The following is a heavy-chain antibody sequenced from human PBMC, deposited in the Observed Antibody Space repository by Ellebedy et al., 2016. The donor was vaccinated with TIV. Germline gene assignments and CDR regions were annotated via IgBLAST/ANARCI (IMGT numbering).Heavy chain of an antibody. CDR1: GYTFTGYY. CDR3: ASFRAWELIYYYYGMDV. CDR2: INPNSGGT. D-gene: IGHD1-26*01. J-gene: IGHJ6*02. Sequence: AASVTVSCKASGYTFTGYYMHWARQAPGQGLEWMGWINPNSGGTNYAQKFQGRVTMTTDTSISTAFMELSRLRSDDTAVYYCASFRAWELIYYYYGMDVWGQGTTVTVSS. V-gene: IGHV1-2*02.